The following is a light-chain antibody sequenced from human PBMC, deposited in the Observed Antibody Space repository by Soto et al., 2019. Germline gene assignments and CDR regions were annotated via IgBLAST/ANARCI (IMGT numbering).Light chain of an antibody. CDR2: SND. V-gene: IGLV1-44*01. CDR1: TSNIGTNT. CDR3: ATWDDSLNVV. Sequence: QSVLTQSPSASGTPGQRVSISCSGSTSNIGTNTVSWYQHVPGTAPKLLIYSNDQRPSAVPGRFSGSKSGTSASLAISGLLSEDEPDYYCATWDDSLNVVFGGGTKLTVL. J-gene: IGLJ2*01.